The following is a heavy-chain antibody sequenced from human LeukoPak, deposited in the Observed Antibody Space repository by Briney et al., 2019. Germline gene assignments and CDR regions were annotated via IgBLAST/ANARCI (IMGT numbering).Heavy chain of an antibody. V-gene: IGHV3-48*04. J-gene: IGHJ5*01. CDR3: ARDGGSYSSSWFDY. CDR2: ISSSSSTI. D-gene: IGHD6-13*01. CDR1: GFTFSSYS. Sequence: GGSLRLSCAASGFTFSSYSMNWVRQAPGKGLEWVSYISSSSSTIYYADSVKGRFTISRDNAKNSLYLQMNRLRAEDTAVYYCARDGGSYSSSWFDYWGQGTLVTVSS.